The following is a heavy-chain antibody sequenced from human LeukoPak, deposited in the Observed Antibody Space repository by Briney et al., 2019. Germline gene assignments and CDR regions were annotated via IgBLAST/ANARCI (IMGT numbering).Heavy chain of an antibody. CDR2: INHSGST. Sequence: PSETLSLTCAVYGGSFSGYYWSWIRQPPGKGLEWIGEINHSGSTNYNPSLKSRVTISVDTSKNQFSLKLSSVTAADTAVYYCARFRRVMVRGVISKGDWFDPWGQGTLVTVSS. V-gene: IGHV4-34*01. CDR3: ARFRRVMVRGVISKGDWFDP. J-gene: IGHJ5*02. D-gene: IGHD3-10*01. CDR1: GGSFSGYY.